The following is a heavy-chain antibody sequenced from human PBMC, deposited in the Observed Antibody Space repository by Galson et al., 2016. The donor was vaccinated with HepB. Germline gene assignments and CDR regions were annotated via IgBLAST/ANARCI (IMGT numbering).Heavy chain of an antibody. CDR1: GDSISWSHW. D-gene: IGHD3-3*01. Sequence: SETLSLTCAVSGDSISWSHWWCWVRQAPGKGLEWIGEIYHTGLINYKPSLNSRVTMSVDKSNNRFSLTLTSVTAADTAVYYCVMGFGVADQWWGQGTLVTVSS. V-gene: IGHV4-4*02. CDR3: VMGFGVADQW. CDR2: IYHTGLI. J-gene: IGHJ4*02.